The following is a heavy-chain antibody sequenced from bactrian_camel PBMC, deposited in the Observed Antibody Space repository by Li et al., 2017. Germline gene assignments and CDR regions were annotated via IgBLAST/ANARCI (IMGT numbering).Heavy chain of an antibody. CDR3: ATVGVWIALTDFGY. Sequence: QLVESGGGLVQPGGSLRLSCVVNGFTFRSYYTYWVRQTPGKGLEWVSTIYSDGTKTYYGDSVKGRFTISRDNAKNTLYLQMNSLKTEDTAVYYCATVGVWIALTDFGYWGQGTQVTVS. V-gene: IGHV3-2*01. CDR2: IYSDGTKT. CDR1: GFTFRSYY. D-gene: IGHD3*01. J-gene: IGHJ6*01.